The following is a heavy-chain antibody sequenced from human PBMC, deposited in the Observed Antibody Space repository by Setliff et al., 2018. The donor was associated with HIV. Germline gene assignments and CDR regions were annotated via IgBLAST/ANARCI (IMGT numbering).Heavy chain of an antibody. Sequence: SETLSLTCTVSGGSISSNNYYWGWIRQPPGKGLEWIGSIYYSGSTYYSPSLRSRVTISVDRSKNQFSLRLSSVTAADTAVYFCARRTNGYAALDYWGQGTLVTVSS. D-gene: IGHD5-12*01. CDR1: GGSISSNNYY. V-gene: IGHV4-39*07. CDR2: IYYSGST. J-gene: IGHJ4*02. CDR3: ARRTNGYAALDY.